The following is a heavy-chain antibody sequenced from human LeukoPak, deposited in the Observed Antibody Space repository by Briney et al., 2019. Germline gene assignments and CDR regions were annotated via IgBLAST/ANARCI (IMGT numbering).Heavy chain of an antibody. CDR3: AKDGGYCSGGSCYSNFDY. CDR2: IDGSGGST. D-gene: IGHD2-15*01. CDR1: GFTFSSYA. J-gene: IGHJ4*02. V-gene: IGHV3-23*01. Sequence: GGSLRLSCAASGFTFSSYAMSWVRQAPGKGLEWVSTIDGSGGSTYYADSVKGRFTISRDNSKNTLYLQMNSLRAEDTAVYYCAKDGGYCSGGSCYSNFDYWGQGTLVTVSS.